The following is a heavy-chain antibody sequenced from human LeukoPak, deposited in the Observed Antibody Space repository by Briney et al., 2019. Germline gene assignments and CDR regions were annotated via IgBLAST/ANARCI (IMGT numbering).Heavy chain of an antibody. J-gene: IGHJ4*02. V-gene: IGHV5-51*01. CDR3: ARRMVRGVIMGQFDY. CDR2: IYPGDSDT. CDR1: GYSFTSYW. Sequence: NPGESLKISCKGSGYSFTSYWIGWVRQMPGKGLEWMGIIYPGDSDTRYSPSFQGQVTISADKSISTACLQWSSLKASDTAMYYCARRMVRGVIMGQFDYWGQGTLVTVSS. D-gene: IGHD3-10*01.